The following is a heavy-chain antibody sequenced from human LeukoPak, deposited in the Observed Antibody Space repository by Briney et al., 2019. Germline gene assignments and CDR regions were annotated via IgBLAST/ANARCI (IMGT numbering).Heavy chain of an antibody. J-gene: IGHJ4*02. Sequence: QTGGSLRLSCAASGFTFSSYAMSWVRQAPGKGLEWVSAISGSGGSTYYADSVKGRFTISRDNSKNTLYLQMNSLRAEDTAVYYCAKDLDVGSSGGYPDRDYWGQGTLVTVSS. V-gene: IGHV3-23*01. CDR1: GFTFSSYA. CDR2: ISGSGGST. D-gene: IGHD2-15*01. CDR3: AKDLDVGSSGGYPDRDY.